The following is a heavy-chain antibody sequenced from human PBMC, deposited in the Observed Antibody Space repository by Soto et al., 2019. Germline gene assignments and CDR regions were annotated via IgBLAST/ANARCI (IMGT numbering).Heavy chain of an antibody. V-gene: IGHV5-51*01. CDR2: IYPGDSDT. D-gene: IGHD6-19*01. CDR1: GYTFTNYW. CDR3: ARRITVSGSYCFDY. J-gene: IGHJ4*02. Sequence: GESLKISCKGSGYTFTNYWIGWVRQMPGKGLEWMGIIYPGDSDTRYSPSFQGQVTISVDKSISTAYSQWSSLKASDTAMYYCARRITVSGSYCFDYWGQGTLVTVSS.